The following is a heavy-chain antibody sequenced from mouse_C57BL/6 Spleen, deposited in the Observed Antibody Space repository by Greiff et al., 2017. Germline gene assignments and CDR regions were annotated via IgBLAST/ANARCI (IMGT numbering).Heavy chain of an antibody. D-gene: IGHD2-3*01. J-gene: IGHJ1*03. CDR2: INPGSGGT. CDR1: GYAFTNYL. V-gene: IGHV1-54*01. CDR3: ARAPDGYYRYFDV. Sequence: VQLQESGAELVRPGTSVKVSCKASGYAFTNYLIEWVKQRPGQGLEWIGVINPGSGGTNYNEKFKGKATLTADKSSSTAYMQLSSLTSEDSAVYFCARAPDGYYRYFDVWGTGTTVTVSS.